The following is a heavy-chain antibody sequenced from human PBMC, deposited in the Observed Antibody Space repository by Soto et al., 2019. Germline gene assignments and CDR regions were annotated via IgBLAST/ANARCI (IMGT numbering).Heavy chain of an antibody. D-gene: IGHD3-22*01. V-gene: IGHV4-59*01. Sequence: QLQLQESGPGLVKPSETLSLTCTVSGGSISSYFWSWIRQPPGKGLEWIGYIYYSGNTNYNPSLNSRVTISVDTSKNQPSLKLRSVTAADTAVYYCSREESYYDSILHWGQGTLVTVS. CDR2: IYYSGNT. CDR3: SREESYYDSILH. CDR1: GGSISSYF. J-gene: IGHJ4*02.